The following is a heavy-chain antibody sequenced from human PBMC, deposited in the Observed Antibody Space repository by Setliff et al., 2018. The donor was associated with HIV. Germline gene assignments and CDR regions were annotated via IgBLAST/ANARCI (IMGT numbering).Heavy chain of an antibody. V-gene: IGHV4-39*07. Sequence: PSETLSLTCIVTGDSIISGSYYWAWIRQPPGKGLEWIGTIYNGGASHYNPSLKSRVIIFLDPSKNQFSLELTSVTAADTAVYYCAREAXSEPTRYYNFWSXXPDWFDPWGPGTLVTVSS. J-gene: IGHJ5*02. CDR3: AREAXSEPTRYYNFWSXXPDWFDP. CDR1: GDSIISGSYY. D-gene: IGHD3-3*01. CDR2: IYNGGAS.